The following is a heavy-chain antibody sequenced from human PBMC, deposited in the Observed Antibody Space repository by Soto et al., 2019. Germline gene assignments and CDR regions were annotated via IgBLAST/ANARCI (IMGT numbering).Heavy chain of an antibody. Sequence: PGESLKISCKGSGYSFTSYWISWVRQMPGKGLEWMGRIDPSDSYINYSPSFQGHVTFSADKSISSAYLQWSSLKASDTAMYYCARHTHNDLLTGYSGNAFDVWGQGTKVTVSS. D-gene: IGHD3-9*01. CDR3: ARHTHNDLLTGYSGNAFDV. J-gene: IGHJ3*01. V-gene: IGHV5-10-1*01. CDR1: GYSFTSYW. CDR2: IDPSDSYI.